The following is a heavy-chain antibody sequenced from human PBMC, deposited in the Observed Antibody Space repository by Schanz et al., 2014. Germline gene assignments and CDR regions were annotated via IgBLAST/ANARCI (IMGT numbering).Heavy chain of an antibody. Sequence: QVQLVHSGAEVKKPGSSVKVSCKASGGTFSIYTISWVRQAPGQRLEWLGRVIPILGIADYAQKFQGGVTFTADKSTRTAYMELSSMRYEEAAVEYCRRGGGPEDVFDIWGQGTMLTVSS. J-gene: IGHJ3*02. CDR3: RRGGGPEDVFDI. CDR1: GGTFSIYT. V-gene: IGHV1-69*02. CDR2: VIPILGIA.